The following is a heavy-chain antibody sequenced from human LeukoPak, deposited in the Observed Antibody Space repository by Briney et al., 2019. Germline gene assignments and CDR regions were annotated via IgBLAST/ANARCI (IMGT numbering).Heavy chain of an antibody. J-gene: IGHJ2*01. Sequence: PSETLSLTCTVSGGSVSSGSYYWSWIRQPPGKGLEWIGYIYYSGSTNYNPSLKSRVTISVDTSKNQFSLKLSSVTAADTAVYYCARACPQRDFWSGYPYWYFDLWGRGTLVTVSS. CDR2: IYYSGST. D-gene: IGHD3-3*01. V-gene: IGHV4-61*01. CDR1: GGSVSSGSYY. CDR3: ARACPQRDFWSGYPYWYFDL.